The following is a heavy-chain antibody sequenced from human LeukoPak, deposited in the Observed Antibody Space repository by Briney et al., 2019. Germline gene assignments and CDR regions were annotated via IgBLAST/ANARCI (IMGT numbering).Heavy chain of an antibody. D-gene: IGHD1-26*01. CDR1: GGXVSTGTYY. J-gene: IGHJ3*01. Sequence: SETLSLTCTVSGGXVSTGTYYWSWIRQPPGMGLEWDAYIYYSGSTNYNASLMSRVTISIDTSKNQFSLKLRSVTAADTAVYYCARDLWELQSAFDLWGQGTLVTVSS. V-gene: IGHV4-61*01. CDR2: IYYSGST. CDR3: ARDLWELQSAFDL.